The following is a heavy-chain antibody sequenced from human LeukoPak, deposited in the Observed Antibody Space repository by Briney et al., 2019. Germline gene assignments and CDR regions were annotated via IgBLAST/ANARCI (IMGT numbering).Heavy chain of an antibody. CDR1: GFIFTDHG. CDR3: ARAVDVADY. Sequence: GGSLLLCGVASGFIFTDHGMSWVRPAPGKGLDWVANIKEDESAKLYADSVRGRFTISRDDAKNSVYLEMNNLRVEDTAGYYGARAVDVADYWGRGTLVTVSS. D-gene: IGHD3-16*01. CDR2: IKEDESAK. J-gene: IGHJ4*02. V-gene: IGHV3-7*01.